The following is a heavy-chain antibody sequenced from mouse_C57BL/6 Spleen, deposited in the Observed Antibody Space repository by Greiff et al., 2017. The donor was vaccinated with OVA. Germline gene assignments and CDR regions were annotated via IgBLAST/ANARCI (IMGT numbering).Heavy chain of an antibody. J-gene: IGHJ2*01. V-gene: IGHV1-69*01. CDR1: GYTFTSYW. CDR3: ARLGTTVVAPFDY. CDR2: IDPSDSYT. Sequence: QVQLQQPGAELVMPGASVKLSCKASGYTFTSYWMHWVKQRPGQGLEWIGEIDPSDSYTNYNQKFKGKSTLTVDESSSTAYMQLSSLTSEDSAVYYCARLGTTVVAPFDYWGQGTTLTVSS. D-gene: IGHD1-1*01.